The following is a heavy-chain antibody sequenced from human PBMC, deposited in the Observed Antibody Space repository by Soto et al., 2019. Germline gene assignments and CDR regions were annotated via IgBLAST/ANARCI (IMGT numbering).Heavy chain of an antibody. J-gene: IGHJ5*02. Sequence: PSETLSLTCAFSGCSISSSNWWSWVRQPPGKGLEWIGEIYHSGSTNYNPSLKSRVTISVDKSKNQFSLKLSSVTAADTAVYYCARRELGSSWYDWFDPWGQGTLVTVSS. CDR1: GCSISSSNW. CDR2: IYHSGST. V-gene: IGHV4-4*02. D-gene: IGHD6-13*01. CDR3: ARRELGSSWYDWFDP.